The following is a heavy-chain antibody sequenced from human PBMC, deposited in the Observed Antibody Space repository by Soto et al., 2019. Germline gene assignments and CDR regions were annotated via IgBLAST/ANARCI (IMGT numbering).Heavy chain of an antibody. V-gene: IGHV3-23*01. Sequence: GGSLRLSCAASGFKFSNYAMIWVRQAPGKGLEWVSLISATGGGTYYADSVKGRFTISRDNSHNTLYLQVHSLTAEDTAVYYCAKDRRAGGNSAFYFDFWGQGAQVTVSS. J-gene: IGHJ4*02. CDR1: GFKFSNYA. CDR3: AKDRRAGGNSAFYFDF. D-gene: IGHD3-16*01. CDR2: ISATGGGT.